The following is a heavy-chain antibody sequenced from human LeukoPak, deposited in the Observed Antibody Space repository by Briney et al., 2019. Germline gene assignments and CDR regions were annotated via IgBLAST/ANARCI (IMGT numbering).Heavy chain of an antibody. CDR3: AKDPFYDSINWFDP. Sequence: GGSLRLSCAASGSTFSSYGMHWVRQAPGKGLEWVAVISYDGSNKYYADSVKGRFTISRDNSKSTLYLQMNSLRAEDTAVYYCAKDPFYDSINWFDPWGQGTLVTVSS. CDR2: ISYDGSNK. V-gene: IGHV3-30*18. CDR1: GSTFSSYG. J-gene: IGHJ5*02. D-gene: IGHD3-22*01.